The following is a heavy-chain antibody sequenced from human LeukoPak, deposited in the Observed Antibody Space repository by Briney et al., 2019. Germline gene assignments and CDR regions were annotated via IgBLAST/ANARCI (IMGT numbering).Heavy chain of an antibody. CDR2: IYYSGGT. V-gene: IGHV4-59*08. D-gene: IGHD2-21*01. CDR1: GGSISSYY. CDR3: ARHAYGGLNYYGLDV. Sequence: SETLSLTCTVSGGSISSYYWSWLRQPPGKGLEWIGYIYYSGGTNYNPSLKSRVTISVDTSKNQFSLKLSSATAADTAVYYCARHAYGGLNYYGLDVWGQGTTVAVSS. J-gene: IGHJ6*02.